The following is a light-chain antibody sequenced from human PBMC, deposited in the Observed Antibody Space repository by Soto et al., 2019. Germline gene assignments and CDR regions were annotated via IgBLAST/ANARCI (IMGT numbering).Light chain of an antibody. CDR2: EVT. CDR1: ASDIGRYNY. V-gene: IGLV2-8*01. J-gene: IGLJ1*01. Sequence: QSVLAQPPSASGSPGQSVTISCIGTASDIGRYNYVSWYQHHPGKAPKLIIYEVTKRPSGVPDRFSGSKSGNTASLTISGLQAEDEADYYCCSYAGTSTYVFGTAPKVTVL. CDR3: CSYAGTSTYV.